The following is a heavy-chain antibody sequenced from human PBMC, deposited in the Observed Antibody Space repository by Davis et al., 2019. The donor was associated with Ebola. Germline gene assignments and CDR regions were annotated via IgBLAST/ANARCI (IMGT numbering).Heavy chain of an antibody. Sequence: MPSETLSLTCAVSGGSISTDGYSWNWIRQPPGKGLEWIGYIYQSGSTYYNPSLRSRVTISVNRSKIQFSLKLSSVTAADTAVYYCARQRRDGYSDFDYWGLGTLVTVSS. D-gene: IGHD5-24*01. J-gene: IGHJ4*02. CDR3: ARQRRDGYSDFDY. CDR1: GGSISTDGYS. V-gene: IGHV4-30-2*01. CDR2: IYQSGST.